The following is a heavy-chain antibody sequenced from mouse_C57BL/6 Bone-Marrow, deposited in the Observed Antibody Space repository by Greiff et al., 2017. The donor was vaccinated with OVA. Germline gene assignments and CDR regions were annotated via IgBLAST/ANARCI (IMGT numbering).Heavy chain of an antibody. CDR2: ISDGGSYT. J-gene: IGHJ3*01. CDR1: GFTFSSYA. Sequence: EVKLVESGGGLVKPGGSLKLSCAASGFTFSSYAMSWVRQTPEKRLEWVATISDGGSYTYYPDNVKGRFTISRDNAKNNLYLQMSHLKSEDTAMYYSARGELGQAYWGQGTLVTVSA. D-gene: IGHD4-1*01. V-gene: IGHV5-4*03. CDR3: ARGELGQAY.